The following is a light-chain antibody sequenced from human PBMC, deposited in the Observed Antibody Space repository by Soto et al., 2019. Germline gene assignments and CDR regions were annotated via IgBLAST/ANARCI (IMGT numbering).Light chain of an antibody. Sequence: QSVLTQPPSVSAAPGQTVTISCSGSSSNIGNNYAFWYQQLPGTAPKLLIYDNDKRPSGIPDRFSGSKSGTSATLGITGLQTGDEADYYCATWDRSLSVGVFGGGTKLTVL. CDR1: SSNIGNNY. J-gene: IGLJ2*01. CDR2: DND. V-gene: IGLV1-51*01. CDR3: ATWDRSLSVGV.